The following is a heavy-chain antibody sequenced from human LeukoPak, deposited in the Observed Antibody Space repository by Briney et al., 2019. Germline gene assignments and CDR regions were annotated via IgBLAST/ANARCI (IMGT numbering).Heavy chain of an antibody. CDR3: ARAPIAAAPYDY. CDR1: GGSISSYY. Sequence: SETLSLTCTVSGGSISSYYWSWIRQPPGKGLEWLGYIYYSGSTNYNPSLKSRVTISVDTSKNQFSLKLSSLTAADTAVYYCARAPIAAAPYDYWGQGTLVTVSS. J-gene: IGHJ4*02. D-gene: IGHD6-13*01. V-gene: IGHV4-59*01. CDR2: IYYSGST.